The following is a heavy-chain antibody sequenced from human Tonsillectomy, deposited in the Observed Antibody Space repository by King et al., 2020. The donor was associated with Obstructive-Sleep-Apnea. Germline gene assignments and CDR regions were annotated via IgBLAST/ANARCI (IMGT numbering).Heavy chain of an antibody. V-gene: IGHV3-11*01. CDR1: GFTFSDYY. CDR2: IGGGGSSI. J-gene: IGHJ6*02. D-gene: IGHD2-15*01. CDR3: ARGLYCRGGRCDYYYGMDV. Sequence: VQLVESGGGLVKPGGSLRLSCAASGFTFSDYYMAWIRQAPGKGLEWVSYIGGGGSSIYYADSVKGRFTISRDNAKNSLFLQMHSLRAEETAVYYCARGLYCRGGRCDYYYGMDVWGQGTTVTVSS.